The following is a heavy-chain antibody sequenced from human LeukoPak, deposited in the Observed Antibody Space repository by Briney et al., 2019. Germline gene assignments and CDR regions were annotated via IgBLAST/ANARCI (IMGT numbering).Heavy chain of an antibody. D-gene: IGHD2-21*02. CDR3: ATSRRSWVVTARDLDY. J-gene: IGHJ4*02. V-gene: IGHV1-24*01. CDR2: FDPEDGET. Sequence: ASVRVSGKVSGYTLTELSMHWVRQAPGKGLEWMGGFDPEDGETIYAQKFQGRVTMTEDTSTDTAYMELSSLRSEDTAVYYCATSRRSWVVTARDLDYWGQGTLVTVSS. CDR1: GYTLTELS.